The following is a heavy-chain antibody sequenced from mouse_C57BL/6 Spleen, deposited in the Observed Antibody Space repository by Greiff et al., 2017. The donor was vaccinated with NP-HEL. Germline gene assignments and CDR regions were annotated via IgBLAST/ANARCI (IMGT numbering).Heavy chain of an antibody. J-gene: IGHJ3*01. V-gene: IGHV14-4*01. Sequence: EVKLQESGAELVRPGASVKLSCTASGFNIKDDYMHWVKQRPEQGLEWIGWIDPENGDTEYASKFQGKATITADTSSNTAYLQLSSLTSEDTAVYYCTTYYGSSFAYWGQGTLVTVSA. CDR1: GFNIKDDY. CDR3: TTYYGSSFAY. D-gene: IGHD1-1*01. CDR2: IDPENGDT.